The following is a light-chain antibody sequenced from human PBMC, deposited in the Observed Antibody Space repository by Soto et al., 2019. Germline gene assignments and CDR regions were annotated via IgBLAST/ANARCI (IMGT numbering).Light chain of an antibody. CDR3: QQYNKWPWT. CDR2: GAS. V-gene: IGKV3-15*01. Sequence: EIVMTQSPAPLSVSPGERATLSCRASQSVSSDLAWFQQKPGQAPRLLISGASTRATGIPARFSGSGSGTEFTLTISSLQSEDFAVYYCQQYNKWPWTFGQGTKVEIK. J-gene: IGKJ1*01. CDR1: QSVSSD.